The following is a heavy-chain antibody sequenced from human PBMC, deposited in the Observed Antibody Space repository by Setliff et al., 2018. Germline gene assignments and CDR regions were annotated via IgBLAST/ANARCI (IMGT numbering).Heavy chain of an antibody. J-gene: IGHJ4*02. CDR2: TNRDGSYT. CDR1: GFTFSSYW. CDR3: ARDQAGVYDY. Sequence: PGGSLRLSCAASGFTFSSYWMYWVRQAPGKGLVWVSRTNRDGSYTVYADSVEGRFTISRDNAKNTLYLQMNSLRAEDTAVYYCARDQAGVYDYWGQGALVTVSS. D-gene: IGHD3-10*01. V-gene: IGHV3-74*01.